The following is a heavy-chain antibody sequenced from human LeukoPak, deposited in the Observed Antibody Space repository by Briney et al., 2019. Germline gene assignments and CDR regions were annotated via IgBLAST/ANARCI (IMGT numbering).Heavy chain of an antibody. Sequence: GGSLRLSCAASGFTFSSYWMHWVRQAPGKGLVWVSHISSDGSTRSYADSVKGRFTISRDNTNNTLYLQMTSLRAEDTAVYYWARVGGGGNDHWGQGTLVTVSS. J-gene: IGHJ5*02. CDR2: ISSDGSTR. CDR3: ARVGGGGNDH. V-gene: IGHV3-74*01. D-gene: IGHD3-16*01. CDR1: GFTFSSYW.